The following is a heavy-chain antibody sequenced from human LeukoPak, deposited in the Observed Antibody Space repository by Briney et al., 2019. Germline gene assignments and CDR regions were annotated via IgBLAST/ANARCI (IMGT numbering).Heavy chain of an antibody. Sequence: PGGSLRLSCAASGFTFSSYSMNWVRQAPGKGLEWVSSISSSSSSYIYYADSVKGRFTISRDNAKNSLYLQMNSLRAEDTAVYYCARGYCSGGSCYSIDYWGQGTLVTVSS. CDR3: ARGYCSGGSCYSIDY. CDR2: ISSSSSSYI. CDR1: GFTFSSYS. V-gene: IGHV3-21*01. D-gene: IGHD2-15*01. J-gene: IGHJ4*02.